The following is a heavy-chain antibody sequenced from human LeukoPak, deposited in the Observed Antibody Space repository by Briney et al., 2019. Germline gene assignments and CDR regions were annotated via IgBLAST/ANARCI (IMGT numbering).Heavy chain of an antibody. CDR3: ANRVRGVEWLLGA. CDR1: GFTFSSYG. J-gene: IGHJ3*01. CDR2: IRYDGSNK. Sequence: GGSLRLSCAASGFTFSSYGMHWVRQAPGKGLEWVAFIRYDGSNKYYADSVKGRFTISRDNSKNTLYLQMNSLRAEDTAVYYCANRVRGVEWLLGAWGQGTMVTVSS. D-gene: IGHD3-3*01. V-gene: IGHV3-30*02.